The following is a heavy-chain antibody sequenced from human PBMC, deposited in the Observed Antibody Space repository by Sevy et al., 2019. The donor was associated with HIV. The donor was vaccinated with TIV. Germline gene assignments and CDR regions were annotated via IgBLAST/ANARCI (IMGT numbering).Heavy chain of an antibody. CDR3: TRFAPLSMAVAGPFDY. V-gene: IGHV3-49*03. D-gene: IGHD6-19*01. CDR1: GFTFGDYA. Sequence: GGSLRLSCIASGFTFGDYAMSWFRQAPGKGLEWVGFIRSKAYGGTTEYAASVKGRFTISRDDSKSIAYLQMNSLKTEDTAVYYSTRFAPLSMAVAGPFDYWGQGTLVTVSS. CDR2: IRSKAYGGTT. J-gene: IGHJ4*02.